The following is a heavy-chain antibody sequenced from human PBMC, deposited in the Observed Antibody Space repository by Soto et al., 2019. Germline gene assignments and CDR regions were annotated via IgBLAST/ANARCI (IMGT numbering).Heavy chain of an antibody. Sequence: QVQLQESGPGLVKPSETLSLTCTVSGGSISSYYWSWIRQPPGKGLEWIGYIYYSGSTNYNPSLKSRVTISVDTSKNQFSLKLSSVTAADTAVYYCARGDLWFGELVFDYWGQGTLVTVSS. CDR3: ARGDLWFGELVFDY. J-gene: IGHJ4*02. CDR1: GGSISSYY. V-gene: IGHV4-59*01. D-gene: IGHD3-10*01. CDR2: IYYSGST.